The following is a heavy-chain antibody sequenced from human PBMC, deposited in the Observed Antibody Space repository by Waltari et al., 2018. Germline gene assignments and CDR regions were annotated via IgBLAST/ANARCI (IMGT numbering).Heavy chain of an antibody. D-gene: IGHD1-26*01. CDR3: AKSSGSYYEVFDY. V-gene: IGHV3-23*04. CDR2: ISGSGGTT. J-gene: IGHJ4*02. Sequence: EVRLVESGGGLVQHGGSLRLSCAASGFAFANYGMRWVRQAPGKGLECVSSISGSGGTTYYADSVKGRFTMSKDNSKNTLFLQMNSLRVDDTADYYCAKSSGSYYEVFDYWGRGTLVTVSS. CDR1: GFAFANYG.